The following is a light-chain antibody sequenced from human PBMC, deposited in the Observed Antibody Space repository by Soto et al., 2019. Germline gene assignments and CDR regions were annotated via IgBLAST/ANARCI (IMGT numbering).Light chain of an antibody. J-gene: IGKJ2*01. V-gene: IGKV3-20*01. Sequence: EIVLTQSPGTLSLSPGERATLSCRASQSVPANFLAWYQRKPGQAPRLLIYGALNRAADIPVRFNGSGSGTDFTLSSNRLEPEDFAMYYCHQHGRSQFTFGQGTKLEI. CDR3: HQHGRSQFT. CDR1: QSVPANF. CDR2: GAL.